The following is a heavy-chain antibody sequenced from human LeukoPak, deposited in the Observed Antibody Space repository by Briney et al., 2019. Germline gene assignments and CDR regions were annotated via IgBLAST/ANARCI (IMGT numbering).Heavy chain of an antibody. CDR3: AREGDSTRAFDI. V-gene: IGHV4-4*07. D-gene: IGHD2/OR15-2a*01. CDR2: IYTSGST. J-gene: IGHJ3*02. CDR1: GGSLSSYY. Sequence: PSETLSLTCTVSGGSLSSYYWSWIRQPAGKGLEWIGRIYTSGSTNYNPSLKSRVTMSVDTSKNQFPLKLSSVTAADTAVYYCAREGDSTRAFDIWGQGTMVTVSS.